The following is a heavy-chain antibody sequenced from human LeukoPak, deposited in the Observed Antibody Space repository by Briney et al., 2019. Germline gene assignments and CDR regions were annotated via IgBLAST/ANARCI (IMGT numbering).Heavy chain of an antibody. D-gene: IGHD2-15*01. V-gene: IGHV3-48*01. CDR3: ARGLEDSHFDY. Sequence: GSLRLSCAASGSTFSSYSMNWVRQAPGKGLEWVSYISSSSSTIYYADSVKGRFTISRDNAKNSLYLQMNSLRAEDTAVYYCARGLEDSHFDYWGQGTLVTVSS. CDR2: ISSSSSTI. CDR1: GSTFSSYS. J-gene: IGHJ4*02.